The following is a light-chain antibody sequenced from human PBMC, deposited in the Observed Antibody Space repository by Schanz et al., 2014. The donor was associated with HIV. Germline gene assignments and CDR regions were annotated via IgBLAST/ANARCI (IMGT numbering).Light chain of an antibody. CDR3: AGWDDSLKVWV. CDR1: SSDFKTNA. Sequence: QSVLTQAPSASGTPGQRVTISCSGSSSDFKTNAVLWYQQLPGAAPKLLIYNTYHRPSGVPDRFSGSDSGASASLAISGLQSEDEADYYCAGWDDSLKVWVFGGGTKLTVL. CDR2: NTY. J-gene: IGLJ3*02. V-gene: IGLV1-44*01.